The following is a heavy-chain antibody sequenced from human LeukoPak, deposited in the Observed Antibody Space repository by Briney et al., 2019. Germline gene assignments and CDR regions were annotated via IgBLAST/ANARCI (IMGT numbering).Heavy chain of an antibody. V-gene: IGHV3-7*01. CDR3: ARVLYSSAWTNDY. CDR2: INQDGNEI. CDR1: GFSFSTYW. J-gene: IGHJ4*02. D-gene: IGHD6-19*01. Sequence: PGGSLRLSCAASGFSFSTYWMTWVRQAPGKGLEWVANINQDGNEIYYVGSVKGRFTISRDNANNLLFLQMNSLRAEDTAVYSCARVLYSSAWTNDYWGQGTLVTVSS.